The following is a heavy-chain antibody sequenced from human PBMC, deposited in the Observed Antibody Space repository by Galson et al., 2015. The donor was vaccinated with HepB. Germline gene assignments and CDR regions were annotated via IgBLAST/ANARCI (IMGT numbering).Heavy chain of an antibody. CDR3: AREELRYFDLLGYYYGMDV. CDR1: GYTFTSYD. Sequence: SVKVSCKASGYTFTSYDINWVRQATGQGLEWMGWMNPNSGNTGYAQTFQGRVTMTRNTSISTAYMELSSLRSEDTAVYYCAREELRYFDLLGYYYGMDVWGQGTTVTVSS. CDR2: MNPNSGNT. J-gene: IGHJ6*02. V-gene: IGHV1-8*01. D-gene: IGHD3-9*01.